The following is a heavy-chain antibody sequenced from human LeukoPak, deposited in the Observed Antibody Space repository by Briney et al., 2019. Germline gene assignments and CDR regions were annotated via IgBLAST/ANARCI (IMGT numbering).Heavy chain of an antibody. CDR2: ISGANGNT. CDR1: GYNFRNYG. V-gene: IGHV1-18*01. D-gene: IGHD2-2*01. CDR3: ARTERRGSRNNWFDR. Sequence: ASVKVSCKTSGYNFRNYGITWVRQAPGQGLEWMGWISGANGNTDYAQNVQGRVTMITDPSTSTAFMELRSLRSDDTAVYYCARTERRGSRNNWFDRWGQGTLVTVSS. J-gene: IGHJ5*02.